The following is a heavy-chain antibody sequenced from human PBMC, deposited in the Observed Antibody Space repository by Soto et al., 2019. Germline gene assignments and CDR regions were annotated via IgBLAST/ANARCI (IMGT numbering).Heavy chain of an antibody. Sequence: EVQLVESGGGLVQPGGSLRLSCVASGIPVSSNYMTWVRQAPGKGLEWVSVLHSGGDTYYTNSVKGRFTISRHDSTNTLFLQMNSLTAEDTAVYYCARDGPYYYASRMDVW. CDR2: LHSGGDT. D-gene: IGHD3-10*01. J-gene: IGHJ6*01. CDR3: ARDGPYYYASRMDV. CDR1: GIPVSSNY. V-gene: IGHV3-53*04.